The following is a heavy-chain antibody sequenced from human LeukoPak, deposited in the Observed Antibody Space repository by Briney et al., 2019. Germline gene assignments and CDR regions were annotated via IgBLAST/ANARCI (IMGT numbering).Heavy chain of an antibody. Sequence: PGRSLRLSCAASGFTFSSYGMHWVRQAPGKGLEWVSAISGSGGSTYYADSVKGRFTISRDNSKNTLYLQMNSLRAEDTAVYYCAKAEEGLYYYYGMDVWGQGTTVTVSS. CDR1: GFTFSSYG. CDR2: ISGSGGST. CDR3: AKAEEGLYYYYGMDV. J-gene: IGHJ6*02. V-gene: IGHV3-23*01.